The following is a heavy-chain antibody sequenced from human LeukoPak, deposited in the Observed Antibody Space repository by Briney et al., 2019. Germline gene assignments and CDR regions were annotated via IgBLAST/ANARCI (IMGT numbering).Heavy chain of an antibody. CDR1: GGSISTYD. CDR3: ARVSRLRFLEWLLPGLNFDY. D-gene: IGHD3-3*01. J-gene: IGHJ4*02. Sequence: SETLSLTCTVSGGSISTYDWSWIRQPPGKGLEWIGYIYYSGSTNYNPSLKSRVTISVDTSKNQFSLKLSSVTAADTAVYYCARVSRLRFLEWLLPGLNFDYWGQGTLVTVSS. V-gene: IGHV4-59*01. CDR2: IYYSGST.